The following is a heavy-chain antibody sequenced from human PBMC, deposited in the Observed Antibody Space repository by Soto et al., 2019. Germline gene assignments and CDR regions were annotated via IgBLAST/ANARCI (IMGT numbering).Heavy chain of an antibody. CDR1: GFTVNVNY. Sequence: GGSLRLSCAASGFTVNVNYMTWVRQAPGKGLEWVSFIYTDGRTFYADSVKGRFTISRDDSENTVYLQMNSLRVEDTAVYYCERDPAVTTDYGLDVRGKGTTVTVS. J-gene: IGHJ6*04. CDR2: IYTDGRT. D-gene: IGHD4-17*01. CDR3: ERDPAVTTDYGLDV. V-gene: IGHV3-53*01.